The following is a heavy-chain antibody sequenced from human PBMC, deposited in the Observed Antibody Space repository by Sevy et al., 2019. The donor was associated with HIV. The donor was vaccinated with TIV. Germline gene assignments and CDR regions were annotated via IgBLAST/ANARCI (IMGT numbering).Heavy chain of an antibody. D-gene: IGHD3-22*01. CDR2: FDPEDGET. Sequence: ASVKVSCKVSGYTLTELSIHWVRQAPGKGLEWIGGFDPEDGETIYAQKFQDRLTMTEDTSTDTAYMELSSLKSEDTAMYYCATDPASYYYDSTGYMGGYWGQGTLVTVSS. V-gene: IGHV1-24*01. CDR1: GYTLTELS. CDR3: ATDPASYYYDSTGYMGGY. J-gene: IGHJ4*02.